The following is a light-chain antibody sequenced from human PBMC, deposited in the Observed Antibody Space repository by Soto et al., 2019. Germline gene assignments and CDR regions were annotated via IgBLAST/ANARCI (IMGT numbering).Light chain of an antibody. Sequence: DVQMTQSRSSLSASVGDRVTITCQASHDISDYLNWYQYKPGEAPKLLIYDASKLEAGLPSRFSGRGSGTDFTFSISSLQPEDIATYYCQQYDNVPLTFGGGTKVDIK. CDR3: QQYDNVPLT. CDR1: HDISDY. V-gene: IGKV1-33*01. J-gene: IGKJ4*01. CDR2: DAS.